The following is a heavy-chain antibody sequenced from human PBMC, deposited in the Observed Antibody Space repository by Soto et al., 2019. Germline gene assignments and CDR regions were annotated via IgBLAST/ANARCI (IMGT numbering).Heavy chain of an antibody. Sequence: QVQLVHSGAAVKKPGSSVKVSCKASGGTFSSYTLSWVRQAPGQGLEWMGRIIPILGIANYAQKFQGRVTITADKSTSTAYMERSSLRSEDTAGYYCATPTRGDCSGGSGYRYYCDYWGQGTLVTVSS. CDR2: IIPILGIA. CDR1: GGTFSSYT. D-gene: IGHD2-15*01. V-gene: IGHV1-69*02. CDR3: ATPTRGDCSGGSGYRYYCDY. J-gene: IGHJ4*02.